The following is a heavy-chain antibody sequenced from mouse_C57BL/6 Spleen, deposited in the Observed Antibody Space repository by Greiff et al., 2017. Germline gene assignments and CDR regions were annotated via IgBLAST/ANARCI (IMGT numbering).Heavy chain of an antibody. V-gene: IGHV14-4*01. CDR3: TRITTVKGDY. D-gene: IGHD1-1*01. CDR2: IDPENGDT. CDR1: GFNIKDDY. J-gene: IGHJ2*01. Sequence: EVQLQQSGAELVRPGASVKLSCTASGFNIKDDYMHWVKQRPEQGLEWIGWIDPENGDTEYASKFQGKATITADTSSNTAYLQLSSLTSEDTAVYYCTRITTVKGDYWGQGTTLTVSS.